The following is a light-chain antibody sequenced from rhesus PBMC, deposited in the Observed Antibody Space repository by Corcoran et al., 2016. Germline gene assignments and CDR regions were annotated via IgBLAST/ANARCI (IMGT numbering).Light chain of an antibody. CDR3: CADTISNTFI. CDR1: SSDMTGYNY. Sequence: QSVPTQPPSVSGSPGQSVTISCAGTSSDMTGYNYVSWYQQYPGKAPKLMISGVSDRPSGVSDRFSGSESANTASLTISGLQAEDEADYYCCADTISNTFIFGAGTRLTVL. CDR2: GVS. V-gene: IGLV2S7*01. J-gene: IGLJ1*01.